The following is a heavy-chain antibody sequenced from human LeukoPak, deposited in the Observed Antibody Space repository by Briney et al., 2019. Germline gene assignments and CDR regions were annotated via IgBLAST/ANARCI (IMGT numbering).Heavy chain of an antibody. Sequence: SETLSLTCTVSGGSISSSSYYWGWIRQPPGKGLEWIGSIYYSGSTYYNPSLKSRVTISVDTSKNQFSLKLTSVTAADTALYYCARSKRYFEGWFDSWGQGTLVTVSP. CDR2: IYYSGST. CDR1: GGSISSSSYY. J-gene: IGHJ5*01. V-gene: IGHV4-39*01. CDR3: ARSKRYFEGWFDS. D-gene: IGHD3-9*01.